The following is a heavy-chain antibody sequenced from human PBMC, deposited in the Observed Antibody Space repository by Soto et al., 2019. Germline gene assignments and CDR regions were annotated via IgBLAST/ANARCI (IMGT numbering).Heavy chain of an antibody. CDR3: ARGPDYSITLGAFDI. J-gene: IGHJ3*02. V-gene: IGHV1-2*04. CDR1: GYTFTGYY. CDR2: INPNSGGT. Sequence: ASVKVSCKASGYTFTGYYMHWVRQAPGQGLEWMGWINPNSGGTNYAQKFQGWVTMTRDTSISTAYMELSRLRSDDTAVYYCARGPDYSITLGAFDIWGQGTMVTVSS. D-gene: IGHD4-4*01.